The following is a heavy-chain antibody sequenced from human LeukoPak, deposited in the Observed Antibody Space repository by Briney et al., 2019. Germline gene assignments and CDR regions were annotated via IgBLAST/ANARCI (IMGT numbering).Heavy chain of an antibody. CDR2: IYYSGST. Sequence: SETLSLTCTVSGGSISSYYWSWIRQPPGKGLEWIGYIYYSGSTNYNPSLKSRVTISVDTSKNQFSLKLSSVTAADTAVYYCARVIAAGSPYFDYWGQGTLVTVSS. D-gene: IGHD6-13*01. J-gene: IGHJ4*02. CDR1: GGSISSYY. CDR3: ARVIAAGSPYFDY. V-gene: IGHV4-59*01.